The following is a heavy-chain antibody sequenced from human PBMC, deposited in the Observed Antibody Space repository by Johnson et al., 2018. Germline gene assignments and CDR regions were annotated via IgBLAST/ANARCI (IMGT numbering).Heavy chain of an antibody. CDR1: GFTFSPYA. CDR2: ISRTGDST. D-gene: IGHD3-22*01. V-gene: IGHV3-64*01. J-gene: IGHJ1*01. Sequence: VQLVQSGGGLVQPGGSLRLSCAASGFTFSPYAMHWVRQAPGKGLEYVSTISRTGDSTYYANAVKGRFTISRDNSKNTLYLQMASLRAEDMAVYYCARDTSGYSYEYIQYWGQGTLVTVSS. CDR3: ARDTSGYSYEYIQY.